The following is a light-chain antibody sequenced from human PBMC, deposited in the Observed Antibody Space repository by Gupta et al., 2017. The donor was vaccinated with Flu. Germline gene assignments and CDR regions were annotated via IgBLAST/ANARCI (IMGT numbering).Light chain of an antibody. J-gene: IGKJ2*02. Sequence: DIQMTQSPSSLSASVGDRPTITCQASQHITTYVNWEQQRPGKAPKLLIYDASRLGTGVPSRVSGSGYGAQCSCTVHSVVAEDVGKEWGQQYPGTFGQGTKMEI. V-gene: IGKV1-33*01. CDR2: DAS. CDR1: QHITTY. CDR3: QQYPGT.